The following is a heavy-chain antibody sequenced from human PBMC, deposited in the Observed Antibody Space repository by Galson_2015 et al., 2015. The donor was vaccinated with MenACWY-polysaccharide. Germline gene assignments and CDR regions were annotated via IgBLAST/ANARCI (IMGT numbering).Heavy chain of an antibody. J-gene: IGHJ5*02. CDR1: GFTFSSYG. D-gene: IGHD2-2*01. Sequence: SLRLSCAASGFTFSSYGMHRVRQAPGKGLEWVAIISYDGSKKYYADSVKGRVTISRDNSKNTLYLEMYSLRVEDTAVYYCARDSLKGEIPAAVSSPWGKGTLVTVSS. CDR3: ARDSLKGEIPAAVSSP. CDR2: ISYDGSKK. V-gene: IGHV3-30*03.